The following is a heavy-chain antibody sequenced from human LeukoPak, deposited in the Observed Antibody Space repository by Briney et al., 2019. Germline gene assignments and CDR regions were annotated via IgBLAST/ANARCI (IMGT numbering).Heavy chain of an antibody. CDR2: FDPEDGET. CDR1: GYTLTELS. Sequence: ASVKVSCKVSGYTLTELSMHWMRQAPGKGLEWMGGFDPEDGETIYAQKFQGRVTMTGDTPTDTAYMELSSLRSEDTAVYYCAAKPGCSGGSCYSVDYYMDVWGKGTTVTVSS. CDR3: AAKPGCSGGSCYSVDYYMDV. J-gene: IGHJ6*03. V-gene: IGHV1-24*01. D-gene: IGHD2-15*01.